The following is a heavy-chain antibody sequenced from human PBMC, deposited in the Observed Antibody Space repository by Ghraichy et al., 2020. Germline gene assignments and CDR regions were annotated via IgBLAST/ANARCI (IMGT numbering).Heavy chain of an antibody. J-gene: IGHJ5*02. D-gene: IGHD3-3*01. Sequence: GGSLRLSCAASGFTFSSYAMHWVRQAPGKGLEWVAVISYDGSNKYYADSVKGRFTISRDNSKNTLYLQMNSLRAEDTAVYYCARGRRERITIFGVAMNNWFDPWGQGTLVTVSS. CDR3: ARGRRERITIFGVAMNNWFDP. V-gene: IGHV3-30-3*01. CDR2: ISYDGSNK. CDR1: GFTFSSYA.